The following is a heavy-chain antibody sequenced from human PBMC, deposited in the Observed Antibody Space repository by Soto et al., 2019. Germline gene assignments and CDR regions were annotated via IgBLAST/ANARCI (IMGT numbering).Heavy chain of an antibody. D-gene: IGHD3-10*01. CDR1: GGSISSSSYY. Sequence: PSETLSLTCTVSGGSISSSSYYWGWIRQPPGKGLEWIGSIYYSGSTYYNPSLKSRVTISVDTSKNQFSLKLSSVTAADTAVYYCARHIWFGETHAAWFDPWGQGTLVTVSS. J-gene: IGHJ5*02. V-gene: IGHV4-39*01. CDR3: ARHIWFGETHAAWFDP. CDR2: IYYSGST.